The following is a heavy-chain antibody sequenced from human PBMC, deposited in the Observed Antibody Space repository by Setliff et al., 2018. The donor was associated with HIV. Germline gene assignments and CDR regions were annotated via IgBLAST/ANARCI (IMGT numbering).Heavy chain of an antibody. V-gene: IGHV4-59*11. J-gene: IGHJ4*02. CDR2: IYYSGST. Sequence: LSLTCTVSGGSISSHYWSWIRQPPGKGLEWIGYIYYSGSTNYNPSLKSRVTISVDTSKNQFSLRLSSVTAADTSVYYCACRYYDLWSNYYTGIPYWGQGTLVTVSS. D-gene: IGHD3-3*01. CDR3: ACRYYDLWSNYYTGIPY. CDR1: GGSISSHY.